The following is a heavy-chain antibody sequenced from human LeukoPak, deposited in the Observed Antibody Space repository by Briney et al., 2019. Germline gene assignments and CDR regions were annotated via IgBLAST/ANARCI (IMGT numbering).Heavy chain of an antibody. J-gene: IGHJ6*02. CDR1: GFTFSSYG. CDR2: IWYDGSNK. D-gene: IGHD2-2*01. V-gene: IGHV3-33*01. CDR3: ARQRGYCSSTSCSYYGMDV. Sequence: GGSLRLSCAASGFTFSSYGMHWARQAPGKGLEWVAVIWYDGSNKYYADSVKGRFTISRDNSKNTLYLQMNSLRAEDTAVYYCARQRGYCSSTSCSYYGMDVWGQGTTVTVSS.